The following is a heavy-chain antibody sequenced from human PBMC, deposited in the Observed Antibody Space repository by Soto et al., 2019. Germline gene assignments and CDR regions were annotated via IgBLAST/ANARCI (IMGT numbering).Heavy chain of an antibody. J-gene: IGHJ4*02. CDR1: GGSFSGYY. CDR3: ARRRDIVVVPAAEYYFDY. CDR2: INHSGST. D-gene: IGHD2-2*01. V-gene: IGHV4-34*01. Sequence: SETLSLTCAVYGGSFSGYYWSWIRQPPGKGLEWIGEINHSGSTNYNPSLKSRVTISVDTSKNQFSLKQSFVTAADTAVYYCARRRDIVVVPAAEYYFDYWGQGTLVTVSS.